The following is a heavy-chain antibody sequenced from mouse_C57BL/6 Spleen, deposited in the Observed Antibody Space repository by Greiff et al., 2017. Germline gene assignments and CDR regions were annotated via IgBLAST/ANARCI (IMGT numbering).Heavy chain of an antibody. CDR3: ARAIYYGNYDWYFDV. D-gene: IGHD2-1*01. CDR2: IYPGDGDT. V-gene: IGHV1-82*01. J-gene: IGHJ1*03. CDR1: GYAFSSPW. Sequence: QVQLQQSGPELVKPGASVKIFCKASGYAFSSPWMNWVKQRPGKGLEWIGRIYPGDGDTNYNGKFKGKATLTADKSSSTAYMQLSSLTSEDSAVYFCARAIYYGNYDWYFDVWGTGTTVTVSS.